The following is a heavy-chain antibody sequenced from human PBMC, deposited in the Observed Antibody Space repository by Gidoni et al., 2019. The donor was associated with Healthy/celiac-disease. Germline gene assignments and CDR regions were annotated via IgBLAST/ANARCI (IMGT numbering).Heavy chain of an antibody. Sequence: QLQPQEPGPGPVKLAETLSLTCTVRGGSISSSSYYWGGIRQPPGKGLEWIGSIYYSGCTYYSPSHGSRVTISVDTSKNRFSLKLSSVAAADTAVYYCARHVHGSWGLNYFDYWGQGTLVTVSS. J-gene: IGHJ4*02. CDR3: ARHVHGSWGLNYFDY. D-gene: IGHD1-26*01. CDR1: GGSISSSSYY. CDR2: IYYSGCT. V-gene: IGHV4-39*01.